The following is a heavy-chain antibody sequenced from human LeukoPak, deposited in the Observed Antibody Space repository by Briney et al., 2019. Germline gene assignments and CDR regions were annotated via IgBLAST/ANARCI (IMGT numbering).Heavy chain of an antibody. V-gene: IGHV3-7*03. CDR1: GFTFSSYW. Sequence: SGGSLRLSCAASGFTFSSYWMTWVRQAPGKGLEWVANIKQDGSEKYYVDSVKGRFTISRDNAKNSLYLQMNRLRAEDTAVYYCARDRPKYYYDSSGYYYGMAAFDIWGQGTMVTVSS. J-gene: IGHJ3*02. CDR3: ARDRPKYYYDSSGYYYGMAAFDI. D-gene: IGHD3-22*01. CDR2: IKQDGSEK.